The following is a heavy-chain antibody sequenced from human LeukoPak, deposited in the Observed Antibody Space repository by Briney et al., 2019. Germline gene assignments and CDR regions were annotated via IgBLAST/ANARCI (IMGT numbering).Heavy chain of an antibody. J-gene: IGHJ4*02. CDR2: IKPDGSQK. D-gene: IGHD2-15*01. Sequence: PGGSLRLSCAASGLTFSMYWMSWVRHAPGKGLEWVANIKPDGSQKYYVDSVKGRCTISRDNAKNSLYLQMNSLRAEDTAVYYCANIYCSGGTCTYFDDWGQGTLVTVSS. CDR3: ANIYCSGGTCTYFDD. CDR1: GLTFSMYW. V-gene: IGHV3-7*01.